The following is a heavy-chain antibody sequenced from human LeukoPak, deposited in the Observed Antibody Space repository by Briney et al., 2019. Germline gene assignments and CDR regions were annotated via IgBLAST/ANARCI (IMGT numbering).Heavy chain of an antibody. CDR3: ARDTVPLTGTTEMGAHWFDP. J-gene: IGHJ5*02. D-gene: IGHD1-14*01. Sequence: ASVKVSCKASGYTFTSYYMHWVRQAPGQGLEWMGIINPSGGSTSYAQKFQGRVTMTRDTSTSTVYMELSSLRSEDTAVYYCARDTVPLTGTTEMGAHWFDPWGQGTLVTVSS. CDR1: GYTFTSYY. CDR2: INPSGGST. V-gene: IGHV1-46*01.